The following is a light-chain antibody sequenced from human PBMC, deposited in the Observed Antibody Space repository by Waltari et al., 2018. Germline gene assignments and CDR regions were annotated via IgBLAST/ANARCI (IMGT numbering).Light chain of an antibody. J-gene: IGKJ1*01. V-gene: IGKV1-5*03. CDR1: QSIGDW. CDR3: QQYDTYPWT. CDR2: KAS. Sequence: DIQMTQSPSTLSASVGDTVTITCRASQSIGDWLAWYQQEPGKAPRLLIYKASTLKTGVPSRFSGRGSGTDFTLTVSSLQPEDFATYYCQQYDTYPWTFGQGTRVDI.